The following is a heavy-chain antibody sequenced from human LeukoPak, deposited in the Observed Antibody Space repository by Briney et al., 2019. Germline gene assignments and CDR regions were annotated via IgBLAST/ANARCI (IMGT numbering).Heavy chain of an antibody. J-gene: IGHJ3*02. D-gene: IGHD2-2*01. Sequence: AAVKETCTASGYTFTSYAMHWVRQAPGQGLEWMGWITPSGGTNYPQKFQGRVAMTRDTSITTAYMELSRLRSDDTAVYSCARGSSSSFDIWGQGAVVPDSS. CDR1: GYTFTSYA. CDR2: ITPSGGT. CDR3: ARGSSSSFDI. V-gene: IGHV1-2*02.